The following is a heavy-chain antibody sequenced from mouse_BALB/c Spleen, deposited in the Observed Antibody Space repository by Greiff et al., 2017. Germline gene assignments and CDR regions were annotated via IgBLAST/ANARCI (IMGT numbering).Heavy chain of an antibody. CDR3: ARLLGRAMDY. J-gene: IGHJ4*01. CDR2: IDPANGNT. Sequence: VQLQQSGAELVKPGASVKLSCTASGFNFKDSYMHWVKQRPEQGLEWIGRIDPANGNTKYDPKFQGKATITADTPSNTAYLQLSSLTSEDTAVYYCARLLGRAMDYWGEGTTVTVSS. CDR1: GFNFKDSY. V-gene: IGHV14-3*02. D-gene: IGHD4-1*01.